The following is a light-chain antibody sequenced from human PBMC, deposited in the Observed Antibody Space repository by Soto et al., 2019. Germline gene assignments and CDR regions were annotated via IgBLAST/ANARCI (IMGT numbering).Light chain of an antibody. J-gene: IGKJ4*01. CDR3: QQYNSVPLT. CDR1: QGIGSW. Sequence: DIQMTQSPSSLSASVGDRVTITCRASQGIGSWIAWYQQKSGKAPKLLIYAASSSQSGVPSRFSGSGSGTDFTLTISSLQPEDFATYYCQQYNSVPLTFGGGTKVDNK. V-gene: IGKV1-12*01. CDR2: AAS.